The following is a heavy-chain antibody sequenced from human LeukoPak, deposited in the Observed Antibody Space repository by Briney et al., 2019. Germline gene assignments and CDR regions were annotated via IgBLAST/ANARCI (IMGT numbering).Heavy chain of an antibody. CDR2: ISGSGANT. V-gene: IGHV3-23*01. Sequence: GGSLRLSCAASGFTFSNYGMNWVRQAPGKGLEWVSGISGSGANTYYADSVKGRFTISRDNSKNTLYLQMNSLRAEDTAVYYCARDFYYYDSSGYFDYWGQGTLVTVSS. J-gene: IGHJ4*02. CDR1: GFTFSNYG. D-gene: IGHD3-22*01. CDR3: ARDFYYYDSSGYFDY.